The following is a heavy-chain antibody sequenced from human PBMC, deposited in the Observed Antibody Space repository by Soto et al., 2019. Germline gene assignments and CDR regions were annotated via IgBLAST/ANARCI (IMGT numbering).Heavy chain of an antibody. CDR1: GYTFTKYG. CDR2: ISADNGDT. V-gene: IGHV1-18*01. CDR3: ARGLAQPLGY. Sequence: QVQLVQSGAEVKKPGAPVKVSCKASGYTFTKYGINWVRQAPGQGLEWMGWISADNGDTNYAQKFQGRVTMTTDTSTSTVYMELRSLISDDTAVYYCARGLAQPLGYWGQGTLVTVSS. J-gene: IGHJ4*02. D-gene: IGHD2-2*01.